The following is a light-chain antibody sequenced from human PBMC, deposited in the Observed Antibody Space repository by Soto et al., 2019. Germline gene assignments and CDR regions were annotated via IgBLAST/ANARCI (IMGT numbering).Light chain of an antibody. CDR1: SSDVGGYNY. Sequence: QSALTQPASVSGSPGQSITISCTGTSSDVGGYNYVSWYQQHPGKAPKLMMYEVSNRPSGVSNRFSGSKSGNTASLTISGLQAEDEADYYCSSYTSSRLYVFGTGTKLTVL. V-gene: IGLV2-14*01. J-gene: IGLJ1*01. CDR3: SSYTSSRLYV. CDR2: EVS.